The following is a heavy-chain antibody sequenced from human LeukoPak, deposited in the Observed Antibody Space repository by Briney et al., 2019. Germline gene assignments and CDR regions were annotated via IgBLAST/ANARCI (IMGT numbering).Heavy chain of an antibody. J-gene: IGHJ4*02. V-gene: IGHV3-53*01. Sequence: GGSLRLSCAASGFTVSSNYMSWVRQAPGKGLEWASVIYSGGSTYYADSVKGRFTISRDNSKNTLYLQMNSLRAEDTAVYYCARDVGPRRLENWGQGTLVTVSS. D-gene: IGHD5-24*01. CDR2: IYSGGST. CDR3: ARDVGPRRLEN. CDR1: GFTVSSNY.